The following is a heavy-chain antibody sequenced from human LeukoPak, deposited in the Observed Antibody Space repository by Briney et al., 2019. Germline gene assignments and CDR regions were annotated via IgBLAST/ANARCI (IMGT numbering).Heavy chain of an antibody. J-gene: IGHJ4*02. CDR3: AGDLAAAGYFDY. D-gene: IGHD6-13*01. V-gene: IGHV4-39*07. CDR1: GDSISSSTYY. Sequence: PSETLSLTCTVSGDSISSSTYYWGWIRQPPGKGLEWIGSIHYSGSTYYNSSLKSRLTMSVDTSKNQFSLKLSSVTAADTAVYYCAGDLAAAGYFDYWGQGTLVTVSS. CDR2: IHYSGST.